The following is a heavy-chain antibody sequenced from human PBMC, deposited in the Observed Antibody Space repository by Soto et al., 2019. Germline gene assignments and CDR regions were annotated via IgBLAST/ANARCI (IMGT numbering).Heavy chain of an antibody. D-gene: IGHD6-6*01. V-gene: IGHV1-18*04. CDR2: ISTDNGRT. CDR1: GYTLSNNG. Sequence: QVQLVQSGPEMKKPGASVRVSCKVSGYTLSNNGLSWVRQAPGQRFEWLGWISTDNGRTNYAQKFRGRVSMTTDTSMGTAYMELTNLRSDDTAVYYCVRDDGGLVRYYYHGWDVWGQGTTVTVTS. CDR3: VRDDGGLVRYYYHGWDV. J-gene: IGHJ6*02.